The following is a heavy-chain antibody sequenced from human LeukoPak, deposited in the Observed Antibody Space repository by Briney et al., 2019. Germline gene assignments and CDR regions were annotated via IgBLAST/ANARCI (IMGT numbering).Heavy chain of an antibody. CDR1: GYTFTSYG. CDR2: ISAYNGNT. V-gene: IGHV1-18*01. Sequence: GASVKVSCKASGYTFTSYGTSWVRQAPGQGLEWMGWISAYNGNTNYAQRLQGRVTMTRDMSTSTDYMELSSLRSEDTAVYYCARDNSVGDIAWWFDPWGQGTLVTVSS. D-gene: IGHD3-10*01. CDR3: ARDNSVGDIAWWFDP. J-gene: IGHJ5*02.